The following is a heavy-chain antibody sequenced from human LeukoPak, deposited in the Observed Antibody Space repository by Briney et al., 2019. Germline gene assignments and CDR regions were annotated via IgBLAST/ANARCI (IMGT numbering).Heavy chain of an antibody. V-gene: IGHV3-15*01. CDR1: GFTFNHAW. J-gene: IGHJ4*02. CDR3: TSPFQSGGF. Sequence: PGGSLRLSCAASGFTFNHAWMSWIRQTPGKGLEWVGRIKSKSDGGTIDYSAPVKGRFTISRDDSKNTLYLQMNSLKIEDTAMYYCTSPFQSGGFWGRGTLVTVSS. CDR2: IKSKSDGGTI. D-gene: IGHD3-16*01.